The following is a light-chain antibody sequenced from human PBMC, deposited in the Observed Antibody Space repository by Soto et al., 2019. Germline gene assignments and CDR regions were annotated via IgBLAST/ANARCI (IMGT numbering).Light chain of an antibody. CDR1: SSNIGGNT. CDR2: IND. CDR3: NSYASGNARV. Sequence: QSVLTQPPSLSGTPGQRVTISCSGSSSNIGGNTVHWYQHLPGTAPKLLIYINDQRPSGVPARFSGSTSGTSASLAISGLQSDDEAHYYCNSYASGNARVFGTGTKLTVL. J-gene: IGLJ1*01. V-gene: IGLV1-44*01.